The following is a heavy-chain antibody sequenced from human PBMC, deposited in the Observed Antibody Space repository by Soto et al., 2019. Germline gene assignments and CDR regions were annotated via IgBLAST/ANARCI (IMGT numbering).Heavy chain of an antibody. CDR3: AKDALPYCSGGSCYDLDY. D-gene: IGHD2-15*01. Sequence: PGGSLRLSCAASGFTFSSYAMSWVRQAPGKGLEWVSAISGSGGSTYYADSVKGRFTISRDNSKNTLYLQMNSLRAEDTAVYYCAKDALPYCSGGSCYDLDYWGQGTLVTVSS. V-gene: IGHV3-23*01. CDR1: GFTFSSYA. J-gene: IGHJ4*02. CDR2: ISGSGGST.